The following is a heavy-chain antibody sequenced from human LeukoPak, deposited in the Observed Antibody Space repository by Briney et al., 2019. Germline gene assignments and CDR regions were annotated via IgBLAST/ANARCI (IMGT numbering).Heavy chain of an antibody. Sequence: SETLSLTCTVSGGSLCGSYWSWVRAPPRKGLEWVWYIYYTGSTNYNPSLKSRVTISVDTSKSQFSLKLSSVTAADTAVYYCARAAAVVAFDYWGQGTLVTVSS. CDR1: GGSLCGSY. V-gene: IGHV4-59*01. J-gene: IGHJ4*02. CDR2: IYYTGST. CDR3: ARAAAVVAFDY. D-gene: IGHD6-13*01.